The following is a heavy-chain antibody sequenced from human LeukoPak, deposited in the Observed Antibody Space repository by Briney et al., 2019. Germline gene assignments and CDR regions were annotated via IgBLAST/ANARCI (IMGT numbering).Heavy chain of an antibody. CDR1: GVTLSSYA. V-gene: IGHV3-23*04. CDR3: AKDRTVGASYWYFDL. J-gene: IGHJ2*01. Sequence: GGSLRLPCAASGVTLSSYAMSWARQAPGKGLEWVSGNTYYADSVKGRFTISRDSSKNTLFLHMNTLRAEDTAIYYCAKDRTVGASYWYFDLWGRGTLVTVSS. D-gene: IGHD1-26*01. CDR2: NT.